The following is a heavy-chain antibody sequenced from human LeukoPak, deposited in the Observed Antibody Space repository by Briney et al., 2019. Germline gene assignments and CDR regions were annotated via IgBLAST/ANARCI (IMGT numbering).Heavy chain of an antibody. Sequence: KPSETLSLTCAVYGGSFSGYYWSWIRQPPGKGLEWIGEINHSGSTNYNPSLKSRVTISVDTSKNQFSLKLSSVTAADTAVYYCARERIAAAGTGISDWGQGTLVTVSS. CDR1: GGSFSGYY. CDR3: ARERIAAAGTGISD. CDR2: INHSGST. D-gene: IGHD6-13*01. J-gene: IGHJ4*02. V-gene: IGHV4-34*01.